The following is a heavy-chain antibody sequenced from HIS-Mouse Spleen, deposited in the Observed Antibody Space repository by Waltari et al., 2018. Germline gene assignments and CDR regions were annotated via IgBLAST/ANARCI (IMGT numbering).Heavy chain of an antibody. CDR3: AGGRVAARQMGAFDI. Sequence: QVQLQESGPGLVKPSQTLSLTCTVSGGSISSGGYYWSWLRQHPGKGLEWIGYIYYSGSTYYNPSLKSRVTISVDTSKNQFSLKLSSVTAADTAVYYCAGGRVAARQMGAFDIWGQGTMVTVSS. V-gene: IGHV4-31*03. CDR2: IYYSGST. D-gene: IGHD6-6*01. CDR1: GGSISSGGYY. J-gene: IGHJ3*02.